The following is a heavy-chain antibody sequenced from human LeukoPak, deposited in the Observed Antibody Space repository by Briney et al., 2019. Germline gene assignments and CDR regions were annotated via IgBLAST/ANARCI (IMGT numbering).Heavy chain of an antibody. D-gene: IGHD4-23*01. CDR1: GGTFSSYA. CDR3: ALRAATVVTSLNDAFDI. J-gene: IGHJ3*02. Sequence: GSSVKVPCKASGGTFSSYAISWVRQAPGQGLEWMGGIIPIFGTANYAQKFQGRVTITADESTSTAYMELSSLRSEDTAVYYCALRAATVVTSLNDAFDIWGQGTMVTVSS. CDR2: IIPIFGTA. V-gene: IGHV1-69*01.